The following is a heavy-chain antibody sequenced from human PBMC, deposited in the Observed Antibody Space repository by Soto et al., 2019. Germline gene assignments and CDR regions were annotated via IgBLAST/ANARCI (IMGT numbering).Heavy chain of an antibody. V-gene: IGHV4-59*08. CDR1: GGSISNYY. D-gene: IGHD5-12*01. Sequence: SETRSLTCTVSGGSISNYYWSWIRQPPGKGLEWIGYIYYSGSTNFNPSLKSRVTISVDTSKNQFSLKLSSVTAADTAVYYCAKRYSGYDDAFDIWGQGTMVT. J-gene: IGHJ3*02. CDR2: IYYSGST. CDR3: AKRYSGYDDAFDI.